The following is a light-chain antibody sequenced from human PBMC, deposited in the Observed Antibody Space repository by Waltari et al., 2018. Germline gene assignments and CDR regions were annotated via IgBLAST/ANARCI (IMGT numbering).Light chain of an antibody. V-gene: IGLV2-11*01. CDR3: CSYAGRSTWV. CDR2: NVN. Sequence: QSALTQPRSVSGSPGQSVTISCTGTNFDVGGYNYVSWYQQHPGKAPKLMIYNVNERLSGGPDRFSGSKSGNTAFLTISGLQAEDEADYFCCSYAGRSTWVYGGGTKVTVL. J-gene: IGLJ3*02. CDR1: NFDVGGYNY.